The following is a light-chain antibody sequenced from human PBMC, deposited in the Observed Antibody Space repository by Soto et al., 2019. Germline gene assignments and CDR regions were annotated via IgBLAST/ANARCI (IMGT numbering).Light chain of an antibody. CDR1: QSVSSSY. J-gene: IGKJ1*01. CDR3: QQYGSSPPWT. Sequence: EIVLTQSPSTRSLSPGERATLSCRASQSVSSSYLAWYQQKPGQAPRLLIFGASSRATGIPDRFSGSGSGTDFTLTIGRLEPEDFAVYYCQQYGSSPPWTFGQGTKVDIK. CDR2: GAS. V-gene: IGKV3-20*01.